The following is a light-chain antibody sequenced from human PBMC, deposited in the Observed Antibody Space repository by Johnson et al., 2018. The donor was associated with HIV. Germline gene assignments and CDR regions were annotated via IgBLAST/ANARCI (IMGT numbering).Light chain of an antibody. Sequence: QSVLTQPPSVSAATGQKVTISCSGSSSNIGNHYVSWYQHLPGTAPKLLIYENNKRPSGIPDRFSGSKSGTSATLGITGLQTGDEADYYCGTWDSSLSAFVFGTGTKVTVL. V-gene: IGLV1-51*02. CDR3: GTWDSSLSAFV. CDR2: ENN. J-gene: IGLJ1*01. CDR1: SSNIGNHY.